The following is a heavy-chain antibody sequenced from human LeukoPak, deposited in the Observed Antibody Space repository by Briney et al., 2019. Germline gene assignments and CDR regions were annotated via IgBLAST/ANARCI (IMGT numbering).Heavy chain of an antibody. V-gene: IGHV1-58*01. CDR3: ARGRSWGNWFDP. CDR2: IGVGGGNT. CDR1: GFTFSRSA. D-gene: IGHD6-13*01. Sequence: EASVKVSCKTSGFTFSRSAVQWVRQARGQGLEWIGWIGVGGGNTNYAQRFQDRVTITRDMSTGTAYMELSSLRSEDTAVYYCARGRSWGNWFDPWGQGTLVTVSS. J-gene: IGHJ5*02.